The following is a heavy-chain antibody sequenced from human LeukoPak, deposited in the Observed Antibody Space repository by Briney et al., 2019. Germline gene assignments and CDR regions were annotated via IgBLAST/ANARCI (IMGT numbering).Heavy chain of an antibody. J-gene: IGHJ4*02. V-gene: IGHV4-59*08. CDR1: GGSISSYY. D-gene: IGHD3-10*01. CDR2: IYYSGST. Sequence: SETLSLTCTASGGSISSYYWSWIRQPPGKGLEWIGYIYYSGSTNYNPSLKSRVTISVDTSKNQFSLKLSSVTAADTAVYYCARASGSGSYSPYYFDYWGQGTLVTVSS. CDR3: ARASGSGSYSPYYFDY.